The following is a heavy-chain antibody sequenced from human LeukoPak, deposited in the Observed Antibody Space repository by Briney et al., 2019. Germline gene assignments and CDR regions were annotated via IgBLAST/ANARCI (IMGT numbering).Heavy chain of an antibody. Sequence: GGSLRLSCAASGFTFSSYWMHWVRQAPGKGLVWVSRINSDGSSTSYADSVKGRFTISRDNAKNTLYLQMNSLRAEDTAVYYCARKGNLCSGGSCYKGFGMDVWGQGTTVTVSS. CDR1: GFTFSSYW. J-gene: IGHJ6*02. V-gene: IGHV3-74*01. CDR3: ARKGNLCSGGSCYKGFGMDV. CDR2: INSDGSST. D-gene: IGHD2-15*01.